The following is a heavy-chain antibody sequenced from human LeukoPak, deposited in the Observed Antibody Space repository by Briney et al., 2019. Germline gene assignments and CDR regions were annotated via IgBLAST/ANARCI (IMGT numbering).Heavy chain of an antibody. CDR3: ARGPLKYYYGSGSDFDY. CDR2: INHSGST. V-gene: IGHV4-34*01. D-gene: IGHD3-10*01. CDR1: GGSFSGYY. Sequence: SETLSLTCAVYGGSFSGYYWSWIRQPPGKGLEWIGEINHSGSTNYNPSLKSRVTISVDASKNQFSLELSSVTAADTAVYYCARGPLKYYYGSGSDFDYWGQGTLVTVSS. J-gene: IGHJ4*02.